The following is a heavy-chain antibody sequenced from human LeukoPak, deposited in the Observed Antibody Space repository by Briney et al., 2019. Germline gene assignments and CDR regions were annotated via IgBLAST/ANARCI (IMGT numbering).Heavy chain of an antibody. CDR2: IYYSGST. D-gene: IGHD2-21*02. CDR1: GGSISSGDYY. V-gene: IGHV4-30-4*01. Sequence: SETLSLTCTVSGGSISSGDYYWSWIRQPPGKGLEWIGYIYYSGSTCYNPSLKSRVTISVDTSKNQFSLKLSSVTAADTAVYYCARVRGGAYCGGDCSFDYWGQGTLVTVSS. J-gene: IGHJ4*02. CDR3: ARVRGGAYCGGDCSFDY.